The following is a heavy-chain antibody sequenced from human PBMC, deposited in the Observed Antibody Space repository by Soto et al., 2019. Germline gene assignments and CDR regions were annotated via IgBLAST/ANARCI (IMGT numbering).Heavy chain of an antibody. CDR1: GFTFSSYA. Sequence: PGGSLRLSCAASGFTFSSYAMSWVRQAPGKGLEWVSAISGSGGSTYYADSVKGRFTISRDNSKNTLYLQMNSLRAEDTAVYYCAKGGKIYYYYGMDVWGQGTTVTVSS. CDR3: AKGGKIYYYYGMDV. V-gene: IGHV3-23*01. D-gene: IGHD3-16*01. CDR2: ISGSGGST. J-gene: IGHJ6*02.